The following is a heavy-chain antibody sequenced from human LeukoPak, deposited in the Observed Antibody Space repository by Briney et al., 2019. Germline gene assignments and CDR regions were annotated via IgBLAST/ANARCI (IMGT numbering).Heavy chain of an antibody. J-gene: IGHJ5*02. CDR2: ISWDGGST. CDR1: GFTFDDYA. Sequence: GGSLRLSCAASGFTFDDYAMHWVRQAPGKGLEWVSFISWDGGSTYYADSVKGRFTISRDNSKNSLYLQMNSLRAEDTAVYYCARVVMWTHFDPWGQGTLVIVSS. CDR3: ARVVMWTHFDP. D-gene: IGHD2-21*01. V-gene: IGHV3-43D*03.